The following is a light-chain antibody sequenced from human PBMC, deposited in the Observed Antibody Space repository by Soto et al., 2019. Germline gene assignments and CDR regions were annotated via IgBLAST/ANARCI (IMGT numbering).Light chain of an antibody. Sequence: DIQMTQSPSSLSASVGDRVTITCRASQSISSYLNWYQQKPGKAPKLLIYAASSLQSGVPSRFSGSGSGTDFTLTISSLQPEDFATYDCQQSYSTRLPFGGGTNLDIK. CDR3: QQSYSTRLP. CDR1: QSISSY. V-gene: IGKV1-39*01. CDR2: AAS. J-gene: IGKJ4*01.